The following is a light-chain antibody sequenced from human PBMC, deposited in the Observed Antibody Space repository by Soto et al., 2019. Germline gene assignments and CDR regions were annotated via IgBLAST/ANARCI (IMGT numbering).Light chain of an antibody. CDR3: QQYGSSGT. CDR1: QSISDT. V-gene: IGKV3-20*01. CDR2: GAS. J-gene: IGKJ1*01. Sequence: EIVMTQSPATLSVSPGGRATLSCRASQSISDTLAWYQQKPGQAPRLLIFGASIRVTGIPDRFSGSGSGTDFTLTISRLEPEDFAVYYCQQYGSSGTFGQGTKVDIK.